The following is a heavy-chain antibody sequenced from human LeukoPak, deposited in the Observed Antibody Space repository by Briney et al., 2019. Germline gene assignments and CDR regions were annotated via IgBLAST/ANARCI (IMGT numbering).Heavy chain of an antibody. CDR3: TRDRGYCRNSDCYHYYMDV. J-gene: IGHJ6*03. Sequence: GSSVKVSCKASGGTFSSYAISWVRQAPGLGLEWMGGIMPSFGPTNYAQKFQGRVTITADESTSTVYMDLSSLRSEDTAVYYCTRDRGYCRNSDCYHYYMDVWGGGTTVTVSS. D-gene: IGHD2-8*01. CDR2: IMPSFGPT. V-gene: IGHV1-69*01. CDR1: GGTFSSYA.